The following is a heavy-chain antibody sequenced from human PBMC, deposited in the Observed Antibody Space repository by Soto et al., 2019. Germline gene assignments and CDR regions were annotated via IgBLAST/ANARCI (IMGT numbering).Heavy chain of an antibody. D-gene: IGHD3-3*01. V-gene: IGHV4-59*01. CDR1: GDSISSYY. J-gene: IGHJ4*02. CDR2: IYYSGST. CDR3: ARGGPNGYYDFWSGYQALDY. Sequence: PSETLSLTCTVSGDSISSYYWSWIRQPPGKGLEWIGYIYYSGSTNYNPSLKSRVTISVDTSKNQFSLKLSSVTAADTAVYYCARGGPNGYYDFWSGYQALDYWGQGTLVTVSS.